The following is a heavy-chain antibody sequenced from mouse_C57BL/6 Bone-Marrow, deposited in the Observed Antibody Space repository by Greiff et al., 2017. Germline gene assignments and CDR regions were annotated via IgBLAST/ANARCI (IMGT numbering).Heavy chain of an antibody. V-gene: IGHV1-81*01. Sequence: VKLMESGAELARPGASVKLSCKASGYTFTSYGISWVKQRTGQGLEWIGEIYPRSGNTYYNEKFKGKATLTADKSSSTAYMELRSLTSEDSAVYFCARSYCGPYFDYWGQGTTLTVSS. CDR3: ARSYCGPYFDY. CDR2: IYPRSGNT. J-gene: IGHJ2*01. CDR1: GYTFTSYG. D-gene: IGHD1-2*01.